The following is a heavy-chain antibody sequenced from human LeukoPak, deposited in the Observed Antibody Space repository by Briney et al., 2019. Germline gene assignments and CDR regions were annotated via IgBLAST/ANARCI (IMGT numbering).Heavy chain of an antibody. D-gene: IGHD1-14*01. Sequence: GGSLRLSCAASGFTFSSYWMSWVRQAPGKGLEWVSGISRNNARGYAGSVRGRVTISRDNARNSLYLQMNSLREEDTALYYCAKEDVTRKGYMDVWGKGTTVTVSS. J-gene: IGHJ6*04. V-gene: IGHV3-9*01. CDR1: GFTFSSYW. CDR2: ISRNNAR. CDR3: AKEDVTRKGYMDV.